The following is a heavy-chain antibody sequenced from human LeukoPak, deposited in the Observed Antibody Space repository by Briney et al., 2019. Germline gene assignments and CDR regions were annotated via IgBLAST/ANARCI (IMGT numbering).Heavy chain of an antibody. CDR1: GFTFSSYS. D-gene: IGHD2-15*01. Sequence: PGGSLRLSCAASGFTFSSYSMNWVRQAPGKGLEWVSFISSSSSYIYYADSVKGRFTISRDNAKNSLYLQMNSLRAEDTAVYYCARAVGGYFDYWGQGTLVTVSS. J-gene: IGHJ4*02. V-gene: IGHV3-21*01. CDR3: ARAVGGYFDY. CDR2: ISSSSSYI.